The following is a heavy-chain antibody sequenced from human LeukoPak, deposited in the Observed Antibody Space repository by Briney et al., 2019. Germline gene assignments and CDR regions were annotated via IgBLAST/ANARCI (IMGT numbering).Heavy chain of an antibody. CDR3: ARLDAYSSSSNYYYYMDV. CDR2: INHSGST. V-gene: IGHV4-34*01. CDR1: GESFSGYY. Sequence: SETLSLTCAVYGESFSGYYWSWIRQPPGKGLEWIGEINHSGSTNYNPSLKSRVTISIDTSKSQFSLRLTSVTAADTAVYYCARLDAYSSSSNYYYYMDVWGKGTTVTVS. J-gene: IGHJ6*03. D-gene: IGHD6-6*01.